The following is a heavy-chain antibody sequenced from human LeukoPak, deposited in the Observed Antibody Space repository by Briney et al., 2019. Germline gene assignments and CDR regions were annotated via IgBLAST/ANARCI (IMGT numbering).Heavy chain of an antibody. CDR1: GGSISSYY. V-gene: IGHV4-59*01. J-gene: IGHJ3*02. D-gene: IGHD6-19*01. Sequence: SETLSLTCTVSGGSISSYYWSWIRQPPGKGLKWMGYIYYSGSTNYNPSLKSRVTISVDTSKNQFSLKLSSVTAADTAVYYCARAPRGSGWRAFDIWGQGTMVTVSS. CDR3: ARAPRGSGWRAFDI. CDR2: IYYSGST.